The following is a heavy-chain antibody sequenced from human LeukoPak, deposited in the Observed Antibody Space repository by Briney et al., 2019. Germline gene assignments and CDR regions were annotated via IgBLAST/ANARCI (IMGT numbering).Heavy chain of an antibody. J-gene: IGHJ4*02. CDR3: ARQNTPHGNFDY. D-gene: IGHD1-26*01. CDR1: GFTFSSYD. Sequence: GGSLRLSCAASGFTFSSYDMHWVRQATGKGLEWVSAIGVAANTFYAGSVKGRFTISRENAKNSLYLLMTSLRAEDTAVYYCARQNTPHGNFDYWGQGILVTVSS. V-gene: IGHV3-13*01. CDR2: IGVAANT.